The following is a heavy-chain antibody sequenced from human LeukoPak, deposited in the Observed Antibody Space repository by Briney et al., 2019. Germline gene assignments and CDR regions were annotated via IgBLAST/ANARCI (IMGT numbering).Heavy chain of an antibody. CDR3: ARGNDYVWGSYRNTIQVAAPYYYYYGMDV. V-gene: IGHV1-69*06. Sequence: SVKVSCKASGGTFSSYAISWVRQAPGQGLEWMGGIIPIFGTANYAQKFQGRVTITADKSTSTAYMELSSLRSEDTAVYYCARGNDYVWGSYRNTIQVAAPYYYYYGMDVWGKGTTVTVSS. D-gene: IGHD3-16*02. CDR1: GGTFSSYA. J-gene: IGHJ6*04. CDR2: IIPIFGTA.